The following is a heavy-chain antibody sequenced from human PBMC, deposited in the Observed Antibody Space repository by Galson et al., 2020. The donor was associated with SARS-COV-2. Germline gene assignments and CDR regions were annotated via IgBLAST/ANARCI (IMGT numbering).Heavy chain of an antibody. D-gene: IGHD3-22*01. V-gene: IGHV3-7*01. J-gene: IGHJ4*02. Sequence: GGSLRLSCAASGFTFSSYWMSWVRQAPGKGLEWVANIKQDGSEKYYVDSVKGRFTISRDNAKNSLYLQMNSLRAEDTAVYYCAITPYYDSSGRYFDYWGQGTLVTVSS. CDR1: GFTFSSYW. CDR3: AITPYYDSSGRYFDY. CDR2: IKQDGSEK.